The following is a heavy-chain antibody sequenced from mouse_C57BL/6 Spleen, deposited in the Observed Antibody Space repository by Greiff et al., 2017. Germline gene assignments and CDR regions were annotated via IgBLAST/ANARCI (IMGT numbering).Heavy chain of an antibody. CDR3: AVYYDYPYYAMDY. CDR1: GYAFSSYW. Sequence: QVQLKQSGAELVKPGASVKISCKASGYAFSSYWMNWVKQRPGKGLEWIGQIYPGDGDTNYNGKFKGKATLTADKSSRTAYMQLSSLTSEDSAVYFCAVYYDYPYYAMDYWGQGTSVTVSS. CDR2: IYPGDGDT. D-gene: IGHD2-4*01. V-gene: IGHV1-80*01. J-gene: IGHJ4*01.